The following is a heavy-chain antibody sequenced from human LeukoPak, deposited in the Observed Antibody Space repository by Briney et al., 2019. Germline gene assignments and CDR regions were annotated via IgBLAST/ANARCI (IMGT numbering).Heavy chain of an antibody. V-gene: IGHV4-39*01. D-gene: IGHD3-10*01. CDR1: GGSISSSSYY. Sequence: SETLSLTCTVSGGSISSSSYYWGWIRQPPGKGLEWIGSIYYSGSTYYNPSLKSRVTTSVDTSKNQFSLKLSSVTAADTAVYYCARSSDSGSGSYYTPFDYWGQGTLVTVSS. CDR3: ARSSDSGSGSYYTPFDY. J-gene: IGHJ4*02. CDR2: IYYSGST.